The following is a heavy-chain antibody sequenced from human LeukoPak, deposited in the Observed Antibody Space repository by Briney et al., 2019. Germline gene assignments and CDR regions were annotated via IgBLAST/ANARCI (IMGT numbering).Heavy chain of an antibody. V-gene: IGHV3-21*01. Sequence: GGSLRLSCAASGFTFSSYSMNWVRQAPGKGLEWVSSISSSSSYIYYADSVKGRFTISRDNSKNTLYLQMNSLRAEDTAVYYCAKGRGRGDDFWSGDPYYFDYWGQGTLVTVSS. CDR1: GFTFSSYS. CDR3: AKGRGRGDDFWSGDPYYFDY. CDR2: ISSSSSYI. D-gene: IGHD3-3*01. J-gene: IGHJ4*02.